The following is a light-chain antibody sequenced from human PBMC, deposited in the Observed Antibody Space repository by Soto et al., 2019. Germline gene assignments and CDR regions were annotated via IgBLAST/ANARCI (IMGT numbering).Light chain of an antibody. CDR1: QSVSSN. CDR2: GAS. V-gene: IGKV3-15*01. CDR3: QQYSSWPPNT. Sequence: EIVMTQSPATLSVSPGERATLSCRASQSVSSNLAWYQQKPGQAPRLLIYGASTRATGIPDRFSGRGSGTEFTLTVSSLQSEDFAVYYCQQYSSWPPNTFGQGTRLEIK. J-gene: IGKJ5*01.